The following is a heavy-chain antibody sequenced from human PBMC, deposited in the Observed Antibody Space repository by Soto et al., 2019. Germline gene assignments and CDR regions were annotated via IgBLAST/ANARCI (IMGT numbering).Heavy chain of an antibody. CDR1: GYTFTSYA. CDR3: ARSLTDIVVVVAATLDY. CDR2: INAGNGNT. Sequence: QVQLVQSGAEVKKPGASVKVSCKASGYTFTSYAMHWVRQAPGQRPEWMGWINAGNGNTKYSQKFQGTVTITRDTSASTAYMELSSLRSENTAVYYCARSLTDIVVVVAATLDYLGQGTLVTVSS. V-gene: IGHV1-3*01. J-gene: IGHJ4*02. D-gene: IGHD2-15*01.